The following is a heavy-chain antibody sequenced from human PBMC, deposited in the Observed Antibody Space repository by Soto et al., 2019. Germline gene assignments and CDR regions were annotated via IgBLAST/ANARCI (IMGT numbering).Heavy chain of an antibody. V-gene: IGHV3-33*01. CDR3: GIVRSIVGAGQWKHQFAY. J-gene: IGHJ4*02. D-gene: IGHD6-19*01. CDR2: IGSDGNNE. CDR1: GFTFNTFG. Sequence: GGSLRLSCAASGFTFNTFGMHWVRQAPGKGLEWVAVIGSDGNNENYADSVKGRLTVSRENSKNTLYLKMNSLTAEDTAFYYWGIVRSIVGAGQWKHQFAYWGQGTLFTVSS.